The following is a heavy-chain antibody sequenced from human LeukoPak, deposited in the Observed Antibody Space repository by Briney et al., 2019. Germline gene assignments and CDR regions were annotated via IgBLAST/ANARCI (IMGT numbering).Heavy chain of an antibody. Sequence: SETLSLTCAVSGGSISSSNWWSWVRQPPGKGLEWIGEIYHSGSTNYNPSLKSRVTISVDKSKNQFSLKLSSVTAADTAVYYCARASRGKGYYYYYMDVWGKGTTVTVSS. CDR2: IYHSGST. CDR1: GGSISSSNW. V-gene: IGHV4-4*02. CDR3: ARASRGKGYYYYYMDV. J-gene: IGHJ6*03.